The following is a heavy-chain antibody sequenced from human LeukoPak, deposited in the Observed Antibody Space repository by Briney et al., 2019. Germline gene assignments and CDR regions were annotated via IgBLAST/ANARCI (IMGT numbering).Heavy chain of an antibody. CDR1: GGTFSSYA. V-gene: IGHV1-69*04. J-gene: IGHJ3*02. Sequence: SVKVSCKASGGTFSSYAISWVRQAPGQGLEWMGRIIPILGIANYAQKFQGRVTITVDKSTSTAYMELSSLRSEDTAVYYCARVFGRESNALDIWGQGTMVTVSS. CDR3: ARVFGRESNALDI. CDR2: IIPILGIA. D-gene: IGHD3-10*01.